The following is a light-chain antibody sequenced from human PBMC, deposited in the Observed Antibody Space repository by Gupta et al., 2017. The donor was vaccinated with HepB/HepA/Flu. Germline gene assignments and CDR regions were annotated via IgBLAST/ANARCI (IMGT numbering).Light chain of an antibody. Sequence: QTVVTQEPSFSVSPGGTVTLTCGFSSGSVSTNYYPSWYQQTPGQAPRTLIYSTNTRSSGVPVRFSGSILGNKAALTITGAQAHDESDYYCVLYMGSGIWVFGGGTKLTVL. CDR2: STN. CDR1: SGSVSTNYY. CDR3: VLYMGSGIWV. V-gene: IGLV8-61*01. J-gene: IGLJ3*02.